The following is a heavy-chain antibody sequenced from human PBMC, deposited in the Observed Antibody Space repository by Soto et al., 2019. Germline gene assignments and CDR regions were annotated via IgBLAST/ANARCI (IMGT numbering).Heavy chain of an antibody. Sequence: QVQLVQSGAELKKPGSSVKVSCKASGDTFSFYTINWVRQAPGLGLEWMGRVNPILSMSNYAQKVQGRVTMTADKSTCTAYMELRSLRSEDTAFYYCARSYGSGYRAFDYWGQGALVTFSS. D-gene: IGHD3-10*01. CDR1: GDTFSFYT. V-gene: IGHV1-69*02. J-gene: IGHJ4*02. CDR3: ARSYGSGYRAFDY. CDR2: VNPILSMS.